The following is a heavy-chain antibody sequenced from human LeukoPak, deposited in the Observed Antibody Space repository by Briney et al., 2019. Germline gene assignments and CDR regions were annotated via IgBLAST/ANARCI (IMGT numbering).Heavy chain of an antibody. CDR3: ARDRRPSGSYFDY. J-gene: IGHJ4*02. CDR1: GFTFSSYA. V-gene: IGHV3-23*01. D-gene: IGHD3-10*01. Sequence: GGSLRLSCAASGFTFSSYAMSWVRQAPGKGLEWVSAISGSGGSTYYADSVKGRFTISRDNSKNTLYLQMNSLRAEDTAVYYCARDRRPSGSYFDYWGQGTLVTVSS. CDR2: ISGSGGST.